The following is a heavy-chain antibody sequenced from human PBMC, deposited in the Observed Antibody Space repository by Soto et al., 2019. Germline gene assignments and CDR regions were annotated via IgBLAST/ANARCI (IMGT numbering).Heavy chain of an antibody. CDR2: IWYDGSNK. J-gene: IGHJ4*02. V-gene: IGHV3-33*01. Sequence: PGGSLRLSCAASGFTFSSYGMHWVRQAPGKGLEWVAVIWYDGSNKYYADSVKGRFTISRDNSKNTLYLQMNSLRAEDTAVYYCAREHLRWQNFDYWGQGTLVTVSS. CDR1: GFTFSSYG. D-gene: IGHD4-17*01. CDR3: AREHLRWQNFDY.